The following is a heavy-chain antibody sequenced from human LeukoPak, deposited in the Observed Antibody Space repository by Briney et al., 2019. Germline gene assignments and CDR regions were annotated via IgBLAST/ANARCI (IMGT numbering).Heavy chain of an antibody. CDR2: INYRGST. CDR1: NASISSNTYY. D-gene: IGHD3-16*01. V-gene: IGHV4-39*07. J-gene: IGHJ4*02. CDR3: ATYKYDYVWGNQHFDY. Sequence: PSETLSLTCTVSNASISSNTYYRAWIPQPPGKGLEYIGSINYRGSTYYNPSLKSRVTLSVDTSKNQFSLKLNSVTAADTAVYYCATYKYDYVWGNQHFDYWGQGTLVAVSS.